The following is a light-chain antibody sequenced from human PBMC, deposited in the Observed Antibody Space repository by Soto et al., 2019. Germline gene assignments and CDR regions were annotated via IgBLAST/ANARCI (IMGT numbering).Light chain of an antibody. J-gene: IGLJ1*01. V-gene: IGLV1-40*01. Sequence: QSELTQPPSVSGAPGQTVTISCTGSTSNIGASYDVHWYQQLPGSAPNLLIYRDTHPPSGIPNRFSGSRSGTSASLAIFGLQPWDEADYYCQSYDNILNGYVFGTGTKLTVL. CDR1: TSNIGASYD. CDR3: QSYDNILNGYV. CDR2: RDT.